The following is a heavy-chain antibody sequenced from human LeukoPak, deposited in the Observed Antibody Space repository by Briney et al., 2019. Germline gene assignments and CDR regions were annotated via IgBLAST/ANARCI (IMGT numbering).Heavy chain of an antibody. CDR2: IKQDGSEK. V-gene: IGHV3-7*01. J-gene: IGHJ4*02. CDR1: GFTFSSYW. D-gene: IGHD6-13*01. Sequence: GGSLRLSCSASGFTFSSYWMSWVRQAPGKGLEWVANIKQDGSEKYYVDSVKGRFTISRDNAKNSLYLQMNSLRAEDTAVYYCARSARYSSSWYDYWGQGTLVTVSS. CDR3: ARSARYSSSWYDY.